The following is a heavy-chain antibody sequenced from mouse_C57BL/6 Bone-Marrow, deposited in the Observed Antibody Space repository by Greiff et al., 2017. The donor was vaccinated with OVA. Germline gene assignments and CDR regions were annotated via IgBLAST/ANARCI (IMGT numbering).Heavy chain of an antibody. Sequence: VQRVESGPDLVAPSQSLSITCTVSGFSLSSYGVHWVRQPPGKGLEWLVVLWSDGNTAYNSALKSRLSISKDNSKSQVFLKMNSLQTDDTSMYYCARHQAARAMMDYWGPGTSVTVAS. CDR1: GFSLSSYG. D-gene: IGHD3-1*01. CDR3: ARHQAARAMMDY. V-gene: IGHV2-6-2*01. CDR2: LWSDGNT. J-gene: IGHJ4*01.